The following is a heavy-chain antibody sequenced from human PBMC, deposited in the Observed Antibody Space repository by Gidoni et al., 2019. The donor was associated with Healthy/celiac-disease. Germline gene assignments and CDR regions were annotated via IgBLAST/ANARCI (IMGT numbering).Heavy chain of an antibody. CDR2: ISYDGSNK. CDR1: GFTFSRYG. CDR3: AKEGPPGQMLGLVDY. Sequence: QVQLVESGGGVVQPGRYLRLSCAASGFTFSRYGMHWVRQAPGKGLEWVAVISYDGSNKYYADSVKGRFTISRDNSKNTLYLQMNSLRAEDTAIYYCAKEGPPGQMLGLVDYWGQGTLVTVSS. V-gene: IGHV3-30*18. J-gene: IGHJ4*02. D-gene: IGHD3-16*01.